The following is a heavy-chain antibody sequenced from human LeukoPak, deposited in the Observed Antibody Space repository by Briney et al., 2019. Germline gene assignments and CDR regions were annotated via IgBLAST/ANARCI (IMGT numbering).Heavy chain of an antibody. CDR3: ARDFRYCSSTSCYVFDP. CDR1: GYTLTSYG. CDR2: ISAYNGNT. D-gene: IGHD2-2*01. V-gene: IGHV1-18*01. Sequence: ASVKVSCKASGYTLTSYGISWVRQAPGQGLEWMGWISAYNGNTNYAQKLQGRVTMTTDTSTSTAYMELRSLRSDDTAVYYCARDFRYCSSTSCYVFDPWGQGTLVTVSS. J-gene: IGHJ5*02.